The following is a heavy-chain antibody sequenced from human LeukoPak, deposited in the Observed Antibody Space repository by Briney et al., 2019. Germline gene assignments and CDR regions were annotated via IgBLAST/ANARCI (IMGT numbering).Heavy chain of an antibody. V-gene: IGHV1-2*02. CDR1: GYTFTGYY. J-gene: IGHJ4*02. Sequence: ASVRVSCRASGYTFTGYYMHWVRQAPGQGLEWMGWINPNSGGTNYAQKFQGRVTMTRDTCISTAYMELSRLRSDDTAVYYCATPGYYFDGSGYYPLTYWGQGTLVTVSS. CDR2: INPNSGGT. D-gene: IGHD3-22*01. CDR3: ATPGYYFDGSGYYPLTY.